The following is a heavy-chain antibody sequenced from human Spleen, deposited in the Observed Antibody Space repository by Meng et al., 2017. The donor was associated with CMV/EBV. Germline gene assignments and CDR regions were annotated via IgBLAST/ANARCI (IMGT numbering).Heavy chain of an antibody. J-gene: IGHJ5*01. CDR2: ISSTGTYI. CDR3: AKDWSGS. Sequence: GESLKISCAASGFTFSSFAMNWVRQAPGKGLEWVSSISSTGTYIYYADSLKGRFTISRDNAKNSVYLELNSLRVEDTAVYYCAKDWSGSWGQGTLVTVSS. CDR1: GFTFSSFA. V-gene: IGHV3-21*06.